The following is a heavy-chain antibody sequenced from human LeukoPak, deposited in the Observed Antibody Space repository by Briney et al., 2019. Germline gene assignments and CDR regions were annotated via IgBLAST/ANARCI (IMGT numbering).Heavy chain of an antibody. J-gene: IGHJ4*02. CDR2: IYSGGST. CDR1: GFTVSSNY. D-gene: IGHD3-10*01. Sequence: GGSLRLSCAASGFTVSSNYMSWVRQAPGKGLEWVSVIYSGGSTYYADSVKGRFTISRDNSKNTLYLQMNSLRAEDTAVYYCAKSLWFGETLFDYWGQGTLVTVSS. CDR3: AKSLWFGETLFDY. V-gene: IGHV3-66*01.